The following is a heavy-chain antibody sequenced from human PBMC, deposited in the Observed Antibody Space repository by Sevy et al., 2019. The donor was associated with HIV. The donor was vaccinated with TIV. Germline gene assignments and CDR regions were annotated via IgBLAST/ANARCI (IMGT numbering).Heavy chain of an antibody. J-gene: IGHJ6*02. V-gene: IGHV3-49*03. CDR3: TRDPPYCSGGSCYSYYYYGMDV. CDR2: IRSKAYGGTT. Sequence: GGSLRLSCTASGFTFGDYAMSWFRQAPGKGLEWVGFIRSKAYGGTTEYAASVKGRFTISRDDSKSIAYLQINSLKTEDTAVYYCTRDPPYCSGGSCYSYYYYGMDVWGQGTTVTVSS. CDR1: GFTFGDYA. D-gene: IGHD2-15*01.